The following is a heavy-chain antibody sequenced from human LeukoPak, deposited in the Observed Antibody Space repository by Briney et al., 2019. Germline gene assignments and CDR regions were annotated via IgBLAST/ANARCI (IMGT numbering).Heavy chain of an antibody. V-gene: IGHV4-59*08. D-gene: IGHD3-22*01. Sequence: SETLSLTCTVSSGSISRYFWSWIRQPPGKGLEWIGYIYYSGSTNYNPSLKSRVTISVDTSKNQVSLKLSSVTAADTAVYYCARHEGDTSGSYMYNWSDPWGQGTLVTVSS. J-gene: IGHJ5*02. CDR3: ARHEGDTSGSYMYNWSDP. CDR1: SGSISRYF. CDR2: IYYSGST.